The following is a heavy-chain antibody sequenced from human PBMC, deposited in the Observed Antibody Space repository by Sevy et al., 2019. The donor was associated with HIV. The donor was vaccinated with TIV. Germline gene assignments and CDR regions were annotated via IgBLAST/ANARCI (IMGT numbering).Heavy chain of an antibody. Sequence: ASVKVSCKASGYTFTGYYMHWVRQAPGQGLAWMGWINPNSGGTNYAQKFQGRVTMTRDTSISTAYMELSRLRSDDTAVYYCARGRSGITMTPGGFDIWGQGTMVTVSS. CDR2: INPNSGGT. J-gene: IGHJ3*02. D-gene: IGHD3-22*01. V-gene: IGHV1-2*02. CDR3: ARGRSGITMTPGGFDI. CDR1: GYTFTGYY.